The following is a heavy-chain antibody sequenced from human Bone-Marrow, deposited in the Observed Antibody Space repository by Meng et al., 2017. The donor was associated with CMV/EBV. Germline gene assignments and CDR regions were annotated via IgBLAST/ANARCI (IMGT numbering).Heavy chain of an antibody. V-gene: IGHV4-34*01. D-gene: IGHD4/OR15-4a*01. Sequence: GSLRLSCTVYGGSFSGYYWNWIRQPPGKGLEWIGEISHSGNTNFNPSLKSRVTISVDTSKNQFSLKLNPVTAADTAVYYCARLTISGFDPWGQGTLVTVSS. CDR1: GGSFSGYY. CDR3: ARLTISGFDP. J-gene: IGHJ5*02. CDR2: ISHSGNT.